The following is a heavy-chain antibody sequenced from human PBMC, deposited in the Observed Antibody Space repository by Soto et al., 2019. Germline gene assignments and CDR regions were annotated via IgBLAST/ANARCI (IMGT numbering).Heavy chain of an antibody. CDR3: ASTSDYDILTGSLGLDY. CDR2: IYYSGST. CDR1: GGSISSYY. J-gene: IGHJ4*02. Sequence: KPSETLSLTCTVSGGSISSYYWSWIRQPPGKGLEWIGYIYYSGSTNYNPSLKSRVTISVDTSKNQFSLKLSSVTAADTAVYYCASTSDYDILTGSLGLDYWGQGTLVTVSS. D-gene: IGHD3-9*01. V-gene: IGHV4-59*01.